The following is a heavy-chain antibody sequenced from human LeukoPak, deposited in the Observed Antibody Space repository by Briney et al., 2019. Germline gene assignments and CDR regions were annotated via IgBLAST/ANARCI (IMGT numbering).Heavy chain of an antibody. CDR2: INPADGDT. D-gene: IGHD5-18*01. CDR1: GYGFTNYA. V-gene: IGHV1-3*01. J-gene: IGHJ4*02. Sequence: GASVKVSCKASGYGFTNYAIHWMRQAPGQSLEWMGWINPADGDTKYSEKFQGRVTVRWDTSASTAYMEMNRLTAEDTAVYYCARNGGGYSYGFDYWGQGTLVTVSS. CDR3: ARNGGGYSYGFDY.